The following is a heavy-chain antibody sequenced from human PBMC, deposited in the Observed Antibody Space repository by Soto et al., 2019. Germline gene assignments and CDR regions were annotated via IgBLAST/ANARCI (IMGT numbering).Heavy chain of an antibody. J-gene: IGHJ6*02. CDR1: GYTFTSYG. V-gene: IGHV1-18*01. D-gene: IGHD4-17*01. Sequence: QVQLVQSGAEVKKPGASVKVSCKASGYTFTSYGISWVRQAPGQGLEWMGWISAYNGNTNHAQKLQGRVTMTTDTSTSPAYMELRILRSDDTAVYYCARFTPYGHDWGSGMDVWGQGTTVTVSS. CDR2: ISAYNGNT. CDR3: ARFTPYGHDWGSGMDV.